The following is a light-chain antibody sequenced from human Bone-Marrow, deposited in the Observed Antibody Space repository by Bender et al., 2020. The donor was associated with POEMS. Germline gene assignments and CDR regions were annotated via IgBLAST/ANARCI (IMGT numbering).Light chain of an antibody. Sequence: QSALTQPASVSGSPGQSITISCTGTSSDVGAYNYVSWYQQHPGKAPKLMIYDVSNRPSGVSNRFSGSKSGNTASLTISGLQAEDEADYYCTSFVGTNNFVFGSGTTVTVL. CDR2: DVS. J-gene: IGLJ1*01. CDR1: SSDVGAYNY. CDR3: TSFVGTNNFV. V-gene: IGLV2-14*01.